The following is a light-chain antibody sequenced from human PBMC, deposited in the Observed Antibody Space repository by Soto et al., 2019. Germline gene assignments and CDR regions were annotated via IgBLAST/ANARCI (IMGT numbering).Light chain of an antibody. J-gene: IGKJ4*01. V-gene: IGKV1-13*02. Sequence: AIQLTQSPSSLSATVGDRVTITCRASQDISRALAWYQQKPGKAPNLLISPASNLRSGVPSRFSGSGSGTDFTLTINGLQPEDFATHWCQQLYGYPLTFGGGSKVEIK. CDR1: QDISRA. CDR2: PAS. CDR3: QQLYGYPLT.